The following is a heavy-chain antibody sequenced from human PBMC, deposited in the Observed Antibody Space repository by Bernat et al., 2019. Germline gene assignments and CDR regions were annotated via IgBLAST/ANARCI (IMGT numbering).Heavy chain of an antibody. CDR3: ARNYFSDIVVVVAAIRGAFDI. D-gene: IGHD2-15*01. Sequence: EVQLVESGGALVQPGGSLRLSCAASGFTFSSYAMSWVRQAPGKGLEWVSSISGSRVITYYADSVKGRFTISRDNSKYTLYLQMNSLRAEDTAVYYCARNYFSDIVVVVAAIRGAFDIWGQGTMVTVSS. CDR1: GFTFSSYA. CDR2: ISGSRVIT. V-gene: IGHV3-23*04. J-gene: IGHJ3*02.